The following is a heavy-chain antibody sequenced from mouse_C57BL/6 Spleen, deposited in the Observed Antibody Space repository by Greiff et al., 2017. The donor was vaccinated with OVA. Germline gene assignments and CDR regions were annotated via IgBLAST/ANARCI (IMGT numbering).Heavy chain of an antibody. Sequence: EVQLQESGPELVKPGASVKISCKASGYSFTGYYMNWVKQSPEKSLEWIGEINPSTGGTTYNQKFKAKATLTVDNSSITAYMQLKSLTSEDSADYYCTSYGRFAYWGQGTLVTVSA. D-gene: IGHD1-1*01. CDR1: GYSFTGYY. CDR2: INPSTGGT. J-gene: IGHJ3*01. CDR3: TSYGRFAY. V-gene: IGHV1-42*01.